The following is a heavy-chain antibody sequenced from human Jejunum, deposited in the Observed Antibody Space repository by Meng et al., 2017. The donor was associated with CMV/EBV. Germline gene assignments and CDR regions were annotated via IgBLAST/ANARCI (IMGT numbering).Heavy chain of an antibody. CDR2: ISSSSGTI. J-gene: IGHJ4*02. D-gene: IGHD6-19*01. Sequence: LSCAASGFAFSDYYMTWIRQATGEGLEWVSHISSSSGTIYYADSVKGRFTISRENAKNSLFLQMNSLRAEDTAVYFCARVVAGTAASWGQGTLVTVSS. CDR1: GFAFSDYY. V-gene: IGHV3-11*01. CDR3: ARVVAGTAAS.